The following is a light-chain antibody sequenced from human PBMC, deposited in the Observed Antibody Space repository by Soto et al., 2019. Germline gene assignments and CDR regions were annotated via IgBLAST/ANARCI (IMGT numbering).Light chain of an antibody. CDR2: GVS. V-gene: IGKV1-39*01. CDR3: QQSKRIHRK. CDR1: QSITSY. J-gene: IGKJ1*01. Sequence: DIQMTQSPSSLSATVGDRVTITCRTSQSITSYLNWYQQKPGKAPKLLIYGVSGLQSGVPSRFSGSRSATDFTLTISNLQPEDFETYYCQQSKRIHRKFGQGTKADI.